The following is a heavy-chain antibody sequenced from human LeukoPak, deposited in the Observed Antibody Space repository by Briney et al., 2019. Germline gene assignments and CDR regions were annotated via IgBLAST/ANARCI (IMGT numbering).Heavy chain of an antibody. CDR2: IYTSGST. D-gene: IGHD3-22*01. J-gene: IGHJ4*02. CDR1: GGSISSGSYY. Sequence: SETLSLTCTVPGGSISSGSYYWSWIRQPAGKGLEWIGRIYTSGSTNYNPSLKSRVTISVDTSKNQFSLKLSSVTAADTAVYYCARDSYYDSYWGQGTLVTVSS. CDR3: ARDSYYDSY. V-gene: IGHV4-61*02.